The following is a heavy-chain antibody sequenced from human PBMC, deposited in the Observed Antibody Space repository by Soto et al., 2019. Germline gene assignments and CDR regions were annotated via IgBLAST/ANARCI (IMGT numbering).Heavy chain of an antibody. CDR3: ATSNWFDP. CDR2: IYYSGST. V-gene: IGHV4-39*01. J-gene: IGHJ5*02. Sequence: QLQLQESGPGLVKPSETLSLTCTVSGGSISSSSYYWGWIRQPPGKGLEWIGIIYYSGSTYYNPSLKSRVTISVDTSKNQFSLKLSSVSATDTAVYYGATSNWFDPWGQGTLVTVSS. CDR1: GGSISSSSYY.